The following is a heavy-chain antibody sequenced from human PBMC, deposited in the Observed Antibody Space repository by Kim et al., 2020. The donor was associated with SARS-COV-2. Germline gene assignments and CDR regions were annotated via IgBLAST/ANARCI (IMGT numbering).Heavy chain of an antibody. CDR2: IYWDDDK. CDR1: GFSLSTSGVG. V-gene: IGHV2-5*02. Sequence: SGPTLVNPTQTLTLTCTFSGFSLSTSGVGVGWIRQPPGKALEWLALIYWDDDKRYSPSLKSRLTITKDTSKNQVVLTMTNMDPVDTATYYCAHRRNYDILTGSDYFDYWGQGTLVTVSS. J-gene: IGHJ4*02. CDR3: AHRRNYDILTGSDYFDY. D-gene: IGHD3-9*01.